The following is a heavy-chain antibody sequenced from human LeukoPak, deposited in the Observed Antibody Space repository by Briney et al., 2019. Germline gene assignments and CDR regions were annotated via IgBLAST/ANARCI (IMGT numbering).Heavy chain of an antibody. Sequence: PGRSLRLSCAASGFTFSSYAMHWVRQAPGKGLEWVAVISYDGSNKYYADSVKGRFTISRDNSKNTLYLQMNSLRAEDTAVYYCAKDHDYGDYGFDYWGQGTLVTVSS. CDR2: ISYDGSNK. CDR1: GFTFSSYA. D-gene: IGHD4-17*01. J-gene: IGHJ4*02. V-gene: IGHV3-30*04. CDR3: AKDHDYGDYGFDY.